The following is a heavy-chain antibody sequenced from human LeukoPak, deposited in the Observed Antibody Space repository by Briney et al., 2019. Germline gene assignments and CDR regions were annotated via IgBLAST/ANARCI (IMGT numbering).Heavy chain of an antibody. CDR2: IYHSGST. CDR1: GGSFSGYY. CDR3: ARDLGSSTPRGY. V-gene: IGHV4-34*01. J-gene: IGHJ4*02. Sequence: SETLSLTCAVYGGSFSGYYWSWIRQPPGKGLEWIGEIYHSGSTNYNPSLKSRAYITVDKSNNQLSLRLTSVTAADTAIYYCARDLGSSTPRGYWGQGTLVTVSS. D-gene: IGHD6-13*01.